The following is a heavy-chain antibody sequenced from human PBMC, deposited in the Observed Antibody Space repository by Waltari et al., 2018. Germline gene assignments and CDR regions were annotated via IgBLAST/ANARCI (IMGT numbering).Heavy chain of an antibody. CDR2: INCNNGDR. J-gene: IGHJ3*02. D-gene: IGHD6-13*01. CDR3: VREQQLVPYTDEAFDI. V-gene: IGHV1-2*02. Sequence: QVQLVQSGAEVTKPGASVKVSCKASGYTFSGYYIHWVRQAPGQGLEWMGWINCNNGDRKYAQKFQGRVTMTRDTPISTAYMDLSGLISDDTAVYYCVREQQLVPYTDEAFDIWGQGTVVTVSS. CDR1: GYTFSGYY.